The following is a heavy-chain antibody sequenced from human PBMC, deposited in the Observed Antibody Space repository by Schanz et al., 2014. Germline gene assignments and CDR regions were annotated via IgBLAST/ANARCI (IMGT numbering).Heavy chain of an antibody. J-gene: IGHJ5*02. CDR3: ARHLPGGYNNHGWFDP. Sequence: QVQLQESGPGLVKPSETLSLTCTVSGGSIRGYYCSWIRQPPGKGLEWIGYVHSSGSTNYNSSLKRRGTKTVDTPKTQSPLKLTSVTAADTAVYYCARHLPGGYNNHGWFDPWGQGTLVTVSS. CDR2: VHSSGST. D-gene: IGHD4-4*01. CDR1: GGSIRGYY. V-gene: IGHV4-59*08.